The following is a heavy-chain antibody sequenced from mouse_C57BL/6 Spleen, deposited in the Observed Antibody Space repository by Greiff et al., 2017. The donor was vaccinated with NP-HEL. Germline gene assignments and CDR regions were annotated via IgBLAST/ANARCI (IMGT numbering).Heavy chain of an antibody. CDR3: ARSLHLLLRSYYAMDY. CDR1: GYTFTSYW. Sequence: QVQLQQPGAELVKPGASVKLSCKASGYTFTSYWMHWVKQRPGQGLEWIGMIHPNSGSTNYNEKFKSKATLTVDKSSSTAYMQLSSLTSEDSAVYYCARSLHLLLRSYYAMDYWGQGTSVTVSS. CDR2: IHPNSGST. J-gene: IGHJ4*01. V-gene: IGHV1-64*01. D-gene: IGHD1-1*01.